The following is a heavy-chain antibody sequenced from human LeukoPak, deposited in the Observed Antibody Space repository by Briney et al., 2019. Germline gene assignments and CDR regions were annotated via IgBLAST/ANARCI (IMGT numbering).Heavy chain of an antibody. J-gene: IGHJ4*02. CDR3: ARTYNWNDGYFDS. CDR1: GYTFNNYY. Sequence: ASVKVSCKASGYTFNNYYMNWARQAPGQGLEWMGIINPSGGSTSYAQKFQGRVTMTRDTSTSTVYMELSSLRSEDTAVYYCARTYNWNDGYFDSWGQGTLVTVSS. CDR2: INPSGGST. D-gene: IGHD1-20*01. V-gene: IGHV1-46*02.